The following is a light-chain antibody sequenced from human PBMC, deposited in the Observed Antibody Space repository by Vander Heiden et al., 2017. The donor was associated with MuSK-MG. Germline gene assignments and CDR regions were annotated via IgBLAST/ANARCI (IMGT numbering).Light chain of an antibody. V-gene: IGKV1-39*01. CDR2: GAS. Sequence: DIQMTQSPSSLSASVGDRLTITCRASQSIGNSLSWYQQKPGRAPKLLIYGASNLHSGVPSRFSGSGSETDFTLSISSLQPEDFATYYCQQAARTPLSFGQGTKVDIK. CDR1: QSIGNS. J-gene: IGKJ1*01. CDR3: QQAARTPLS.